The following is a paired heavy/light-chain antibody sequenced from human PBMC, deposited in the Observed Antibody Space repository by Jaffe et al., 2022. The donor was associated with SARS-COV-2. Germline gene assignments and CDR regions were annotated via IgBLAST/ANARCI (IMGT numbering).Light chain of an antibody. CDR2: EVN. Sequence: QSALTQPASVSGSPGQSVTISCIGTSSDVGGYDFVSWYQQHPGKVPRVIIYEVNKRPSGVSNRFSGSKSGNTASLTISGLQAEDEADYYCTSFSTKSTLDYVFGTGTKVTVL. CDR1: SSDVGGYDF. V-gene: IGLV2-14*03. J-gene: IGLJ1*01. CDR3: TSFSTKSTLDYV.
Heavy chain of an antibody. J-gene: IGHJ5*02. CDR2: IYPGNSDT. CDR3: ARRGNGWVFDL. CDR1: GPTFTTYF. Sequence: EVQVVQSGPEVKQPGESLKISCEISGPTFTTYFIGWVRQLPGKGLELMGIIYPGNSDTRYSPSLRGQVTITVDKSTSSVYLQWNSLKASDTGIYFCARRGNGWVFDLWGQGTLVTVSS. V-gene: IGHV5-51*01. D-gene: IGHD6-19*01.